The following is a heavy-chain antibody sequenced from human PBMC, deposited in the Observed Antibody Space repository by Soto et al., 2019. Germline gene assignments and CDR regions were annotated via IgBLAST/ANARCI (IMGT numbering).Heavy chain of an antibody. D-gene: IGHD6-13*01. CDR2: IYYSGST. Sequence: QVQLQESGPGLVKPSQTLSLTCTVSGGSISSGGYYWSWIRQHPVKGLEWSGYIYYSGSTYYNTSLKSRVTISVDTSKNQFSLQLSSVTAADTAVYYCARESSSHGFDYWGQGTLVTVSS. V-gene: IGHV4-31*03. CDR1: GGSISSGGYY. CDR3: ARESSSHGFDY. J-gene: IGHJ4*02.